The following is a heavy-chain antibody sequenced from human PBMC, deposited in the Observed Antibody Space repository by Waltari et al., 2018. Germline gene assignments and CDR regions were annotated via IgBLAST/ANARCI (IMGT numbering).Heavy chain of an antibody. Sequence: EVQLVESGGGLVQPGGSLRLSCAASGFTFSNDWMSWVRQAPGKGLGWVANIRHDNMEIYYVDSVKGRFTISRDNAKNSLFLQMNSLRGEDTAVYYCARDPGRVGFDYWGQGTLVTVSS. V-gene: IGHV3-7*01. CDR1: GFTFSNDW. D-gene: IGHD1-26*01. J-gene: IGHJ4*02. CDR2: IRHDNMEI. CDR3: ARDPGRVGFDY.